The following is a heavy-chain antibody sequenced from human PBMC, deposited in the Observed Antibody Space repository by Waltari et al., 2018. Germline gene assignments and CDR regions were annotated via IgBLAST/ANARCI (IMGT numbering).Heavy chain of an antibody. Sequence: EVQLLESGGGLAQPGGSLRLSCAASGSTFSTYAMSWVRQAPGWGLGWVALILRGGATFYADSVKGRFTISTDKSKNTLYLQMNSLRAEDTATYYCAKMFSGHYSFDYWGQGTLVTVSS. J-gene: IGHJ4*02. D-gene: IGHD3-22*01. CDR3: AKMFSGHYSFDY. CDR2: LILRGGAT. V-gene: IGHV3-23*01. CDR1: GSTFSTYA.